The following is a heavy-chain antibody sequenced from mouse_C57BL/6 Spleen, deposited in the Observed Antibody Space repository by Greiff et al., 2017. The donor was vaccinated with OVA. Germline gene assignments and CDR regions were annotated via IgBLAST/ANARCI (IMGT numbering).Heavy chain of an antibody. CDR1: GISITTGNYR. V-gene: IGHV3-5*01. J-gene: IGHJ1*03. CDR2: IYYSGTI. CDR3: ARGWSGYFDV. Sequence: VQLQQSGPSLVKPSQTVFLTCTVTGISITTGNYRWSWIRQFPGNKLEWIGYIYYSGTITYNPSLTSRTTITRDTPKNQFFLEMNSLTAEDTATYYCARGWSGYFDVWGTGTTVTVSS. D-gene: IGHD2-3*01.